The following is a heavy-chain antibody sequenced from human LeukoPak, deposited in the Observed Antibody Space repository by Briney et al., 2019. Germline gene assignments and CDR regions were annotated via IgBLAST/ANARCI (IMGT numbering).Heavy chain of an antibody. CDR3: ARHPGGYSSSWYYFDY. J-gene: IGHJ4*02. CDR2: IYPGDSDT. Sequence: GESLKISCKGSGYSFTSYWIGWVRQMPGKGLEWMGIIYPGDSDTRYSPSFQGQVTISADKSISTAYLQWSSLKASDTAMYYCARHPGGYSSSWYYFDYWGQGTLVTVSS. D-gene: IGHD6-13*01. V-gene: IGHV5-51*01. CDR1: GYSFTSYW.